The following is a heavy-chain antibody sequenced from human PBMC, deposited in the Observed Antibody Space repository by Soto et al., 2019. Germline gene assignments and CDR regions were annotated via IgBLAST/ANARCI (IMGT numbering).Heavy chain of an antibody. CDR1: GYAFSTYA. J-gene: IGHJ6*02. CDR3: ARGPHYYYGLDV. Sequence: QLVQSGAEVKKPGASVKVSCKASGYAFSTYAISWVRQAPGQGLEWLGWINAYNGNTYYADKVQGRVTMTTDTSTSTAYMELGSLRSDDTAVYHRARGPHYYYGLDVWGQGTSVTVSS. CDR2: INAYNGNT. V-gene: IGHV1-18*01.